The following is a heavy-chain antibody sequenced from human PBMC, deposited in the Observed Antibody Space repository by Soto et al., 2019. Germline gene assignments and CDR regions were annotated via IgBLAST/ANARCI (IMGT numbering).Heavy chain of an antibody. CDR3: TRDWEITVSTWSFGGF. V-gene: IGHV1-69*08. CDR2: IIPFHGVT. CDR1: GGTFRPYT. Sequence: QVQLVQSGAEVKKPGSSVKVSCKASGGTFRPYTINWVRQDPGQGLEWMGRIIPFHGVTNYAQKFQARVTITADKSTSTAYMELSGLRFEDTAMYYCTRDWEITVSTWSFGGFWGRGTLVTVSS. D-gene: IGHD3-10*01. J-gene: IGHJ4*02.